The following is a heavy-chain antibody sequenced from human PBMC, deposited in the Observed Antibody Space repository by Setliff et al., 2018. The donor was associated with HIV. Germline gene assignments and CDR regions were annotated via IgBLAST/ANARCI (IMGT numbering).Heavy chain of an antibody. Sequence: ASVKVSCKASGYTFTSYYMHWVRQAPGQGLEWMGMINPSGDSTTYAQKFQGRVTMTRNTSISTAYMELSSLRSEDTAVYYCARGQGGMWVGGYGISSNYYYYMDVWGKGTTVTVSS. CDR1: GYTFTSYY. CDR3: ARGQGGMWVGGYGISSNYYYYMDV. D-gene: IGHD3-10*01. V-gene: IGHV1-46*01. J-gene: IGHJ6*03. CDR2: INPSGDST.